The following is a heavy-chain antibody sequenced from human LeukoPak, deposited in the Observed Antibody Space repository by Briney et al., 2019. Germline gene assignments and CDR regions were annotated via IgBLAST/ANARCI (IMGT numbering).Heavy chain of an antibody. CDR1: GGSISSSSYY. D-gene: IGHD3-9*01. CDR3: VRRPYFDWLSSGYYFDY. CDR2: IYYSGST. V-gene: IGHV4-39*01. J-gene: IGHJ4*02. Sequence: PSETLSLTCTVSGGSISSSSYYWGWIRQPPGKGLEWIGSIYYSGSTYYNPSLKSRVTISVDTSKNQFSLKLSSVTTADTAVYYCVRRPYFDWLSSGYYFDYWGQGTLVTVSS.